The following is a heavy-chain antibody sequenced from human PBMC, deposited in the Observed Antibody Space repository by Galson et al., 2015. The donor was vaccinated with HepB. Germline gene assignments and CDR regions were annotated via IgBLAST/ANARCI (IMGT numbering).Heavy chain of an antibody. CDR2: TYYRSKWSN. CDR3: ARRDLSNAFDI. J-gene: IGHJ3*02. CDR1: GDSVSSNSVT. Sequence: CAISGDSVSSNSVTWNWIRQSPSRGLEWLGRTYYRSKWSNDYAVSVRSRITINPDTSKNQFSLQLNFVTPEDTAVYYCARRDLSNAFDIWGQRTVVVVSS. D-gene: IGHD3/OR15-3a*01. V-gene: IGHV6-1*01.